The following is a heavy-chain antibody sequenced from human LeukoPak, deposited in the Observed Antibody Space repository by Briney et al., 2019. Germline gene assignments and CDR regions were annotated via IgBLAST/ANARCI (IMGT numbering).Heavy chain of an antibody. CDR3: ARDLVGGYCSGGSCYGP. V-gene: IGHV3-21*01. Sequence: GGSLRLSCTASGFTFSSYAMSWVRQSPGKGLEWVSSISSSSSYIYYADSVKGRFTISRDNAKNSLYLQMNSLRAEDTAVYYCARDLVGGYCSGGSCYGPWGQGTLVTVSS. D-gene: IGHD2-15*01. CDR1: GFTFSSYA. J-gene: IGHJ4*02. CDR2: ISSSSSYI.